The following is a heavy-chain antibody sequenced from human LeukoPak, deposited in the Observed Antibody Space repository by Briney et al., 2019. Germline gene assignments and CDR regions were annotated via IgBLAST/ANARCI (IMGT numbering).Heavy chain of an antibody. J-gene: IGHJ4*02. CDR1: GGTFSSYA. CDR3: ARGRDYGDYVDY. Sequence: ASVKVSCKASGGTFSSYAIVWVRQAPGQGLEWMGWISAYNGNTNYAQKLQGRVTMTTDTSTSTAYMELRSLRSDDTAVYYCARGRDYGDYVDYWGQGTLVTVSS. V-gene: IGHV1-18*01. D-gene: IGHD4-17*01. CDR2: ISAYNGNT.